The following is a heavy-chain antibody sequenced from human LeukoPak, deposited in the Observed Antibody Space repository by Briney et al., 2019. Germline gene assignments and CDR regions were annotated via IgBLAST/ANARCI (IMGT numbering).Heavy chain of an antibody. CDR3: ARDRRVVVPAAMSYYYMDV. J-gene: IGHJ6*03. Sequence: GGSLRLSCAASGFTFSNYWMNWVRQAPGKGLEWVANIKQDGSEKYYVDSVKGRFTISRDNAKNSLYLQMNSLRAEDTAVYYCARDRRVVVPAAMSYYYMDVWGKGTTVTVSS. CDR1: GFTFSNYW. D-gene: IGHD2-2*01. CDR2: IKQDGSEK. V-gene: IGHV3-7*01.